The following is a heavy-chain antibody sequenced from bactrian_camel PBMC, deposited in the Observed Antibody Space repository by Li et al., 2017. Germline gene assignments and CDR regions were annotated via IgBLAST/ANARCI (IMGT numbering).Heavy chain of an antibody. CDR2: ILKDGSI. J-gene: IGHJ4*01. CDR3: ATAPGCSGGDCYHGAYKY. V-gene: IGHV3S55*01. CDR1: GVTSDED. Sequence: QVQLVESGGGSVLTGGSLKLACAMSGVTSDEDMGWYRQGPENPCELVARILKDGSIYYAETVKGRFTISRDNAKNTVYLQMNSLKSEDTALYYCATAPGCSGGDCYHGAYKYWGQGTQVTVS. D-gene: IGHD2*01.